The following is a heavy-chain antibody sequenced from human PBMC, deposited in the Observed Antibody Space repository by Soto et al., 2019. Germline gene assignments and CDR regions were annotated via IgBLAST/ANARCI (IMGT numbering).Heavy chain of an antibody. CDR1: GFTFSSYG. CDR3: AKDRTITMIVPRGYGMDV. V-gene: IGHV3-30*18. J-gene: IGHJ6*02. CDR2: ITYDGSNK. Sequence: QVQLVESGGGVVQPWRTLRLSCAASGFTFSSYGLHWVRQAPGKGLEWVAVITYDGSNKYYADSVKGRFTISRDNSKNTLYLQMNSLRAEDTAVYYCAKDRTITMIVPRGYGMDVWGQGTTVTVSS. D-gene: IGHD3-22*01.